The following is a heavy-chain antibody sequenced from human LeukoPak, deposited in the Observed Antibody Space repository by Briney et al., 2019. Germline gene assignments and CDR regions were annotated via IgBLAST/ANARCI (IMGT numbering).Heavy chain of an antibody. CDR2: INHSGST. J-gene: IGHJ4*02. CDR1: GGSFSGYY. CDR3: ARRRIGYCSSTSCYGGYYFDY. Sequence: SETLSLTCAVYGGSFSGYYWSWIRQPPGKGLEWIGEINHSGSTNYNPSLKSRVTISVDTSKNQFSLKLSSVTAADTAVYYCARRRIGYCSSTSCYGGYYFDYWGQGTLVTVSS. V-gene: IGHV4-34*01. D-gene: IGHD2-2*01.